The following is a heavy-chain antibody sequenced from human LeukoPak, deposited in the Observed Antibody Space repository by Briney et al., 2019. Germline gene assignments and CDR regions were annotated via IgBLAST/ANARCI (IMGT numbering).Heavy chain of an antibody. CDR3: TRDQTPYY. Sequence: GGSLRLSCAASGFTFSSYNMNWVRQAPGKGLEWVGFIASETYGGTAEYAASVKGRFTISRDDSKSIAYLQMNSLKTEDTAVYYCTRDQTPYYWGQGTLVTVSS. CDR1: GFTFSSYN. J-gene: IGHJ4*02. V-gene: IGHV3-49*04. CDR2: IASETYGGTA.